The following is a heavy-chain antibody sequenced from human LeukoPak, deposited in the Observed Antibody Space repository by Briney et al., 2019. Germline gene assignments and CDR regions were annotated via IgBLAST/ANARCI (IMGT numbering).Heavy chain of an antibody. V-gene: IGHV3-7*01. CDR2: IKQDGSEK. J-gene: IGHJ4*02. Sequence: QPGGSLRLSCAASGFTFSSYWMSWVRQAPGKGLEWVANIKQDGSEKYYVDSVKGRFTISRDNAKNSLYLQMNSLRAEDTAVYYCASPYSSRWYELCYWGQGTLVTVSS. CDR3: ASPYSSRWYELCY. CDR1: GFTFSSYW. D-gene: IGHD6-13*01.